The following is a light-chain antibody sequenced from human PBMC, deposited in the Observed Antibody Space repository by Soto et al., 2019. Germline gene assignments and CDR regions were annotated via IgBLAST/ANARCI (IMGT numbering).Light chain of an antibody. CDR2: DVS. Sequence: QSALTQPASVSGSPGQSITISCTGSNNDVGAYNYVSWYQQHPGKAPKTIIYDVSNRPSGVSNRFSGSKSGNTSALTISGLQAEDEADYYCSSYTRSSTVVFGGGTKLTVL. CDR3: SSYTRSSTVV. J-gene: IGLJ3*02. V-gene: IGLV2-14*03. CDR1: NNDVGAYNY.